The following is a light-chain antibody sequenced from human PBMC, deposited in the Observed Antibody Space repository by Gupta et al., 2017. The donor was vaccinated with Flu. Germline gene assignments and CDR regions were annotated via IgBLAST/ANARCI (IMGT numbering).Light chain of an antibody. CDR3: SLYTSNRRV. V-gene: IGLV2-18*01. Sequence: QSALTQPPSVSGSPGQSVTISCTGTSSDVGNYNRVSWYQQPPATAPKLFIYEVRNPPSGVPDRFSGSKSGNTASLTISGLQAEDEADYHFSLYTSNRRVFGTGTKVTVL. CDR2: EVR. CDR1: SSDVGNYNR. J-gene: IGLJ1*01.